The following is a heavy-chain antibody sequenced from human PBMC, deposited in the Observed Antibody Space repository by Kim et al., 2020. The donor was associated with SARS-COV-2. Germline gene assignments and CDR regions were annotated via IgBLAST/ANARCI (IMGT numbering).Heavy chain of an antibody. D-gene: IGHD3-16*01. CDR2: IKVDGTDE. J-gene: IGHJ3*02. CDR1: GFTFSSHW. V-gene: IGHV3-7*01. Sequence: GGSLRLSCAASGFTFSSHWMSWVRQAPGKGLEWVANIKVDGTDEYYMDSVKGRFTISRDNAKNSLYLQMNSLRVEDTAVYYCVRNGGAFDIWGQGTMVTVSS. CDR3: VRNGGAFDI.